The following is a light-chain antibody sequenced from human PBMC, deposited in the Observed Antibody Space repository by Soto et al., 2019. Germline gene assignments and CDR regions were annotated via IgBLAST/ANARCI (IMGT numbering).Light chain of an antibody. CDR3: QQYSSFFYS. CDR2: LAS. CDR1: QNVATY. J-gene: IGKJ2*01. Sequence: DIQMTQSPSSLSASIGDRVTISCRASQNVATYLNWYQQKPGKAPKLLIYLASTLQSGVPSRFSGSGSGTEFTLTISSLQPDDFATYYCQQYSSFFYSFGQGTRL. V-gene: IGKV1-39*01.